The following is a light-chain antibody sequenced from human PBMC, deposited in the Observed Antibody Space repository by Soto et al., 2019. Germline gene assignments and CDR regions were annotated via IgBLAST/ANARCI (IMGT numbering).Light chain of an antibody. J-gene: IGKJ3*01. Sequence: EIVMTQSPVTLSVSPGERATLSCRASQSVTSNLAWYQQKPGQAPRLLIYGASTRATGIPARFSGSGSGTEFTLTISSLQSEDFAVYYCQQYNNWPFTFGPGTKVEIK. CDR2: GAS. CDR1: QSVTSN. V-gene: IGKV3-15*01. CDR3: QQYNNWPFT.